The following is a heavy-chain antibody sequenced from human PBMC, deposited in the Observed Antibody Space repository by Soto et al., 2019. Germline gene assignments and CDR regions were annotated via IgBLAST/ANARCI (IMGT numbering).Heavy chain of an antibody. Sequence: QVQLVQSGAEVKKPGSSVKVSCKASGGTFSSYAISWVRQAPGQGLEWMGGIIPIFGTANYAQKFQGRVTITADEFTSTAYMELSSLRCEDTAVYYCARGGDIVVVVAATPQRYYYYYGMDVWGQGTTVTVSS. CDR3: ARGGDIVVVVAATPQRYYYYYGMDV. CDR2: IIPIFGTA. CDR1: GGTFSSYA. D-gene: IGHD2-15*01. V-gene: IGHV1-69*12. J-gene: IGHJ6*02.